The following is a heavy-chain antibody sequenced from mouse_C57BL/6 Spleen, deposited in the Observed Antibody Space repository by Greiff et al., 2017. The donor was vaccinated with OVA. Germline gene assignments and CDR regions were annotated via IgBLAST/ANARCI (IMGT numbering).Heavy chain of an antibody. D-gene: IGHD4-1*01. V-gene: IGHV1-50*01. CDR1: GYTFTSYW. Sequence: QVQLQQSGAELVKPGASVKLSCKASGYTFTSYWMQWVKQRPGQGLEWIGEIDPSDSYTNYNQKFKGKATLTVDTSSSTAYMQLSSLTSEDSAVYYCAARGGTNFDYWGQGTTLTVSS. J-gene: IGHJ2*01. CDR2: IDPSDSYT. CDR3: AARGGTNFDY.